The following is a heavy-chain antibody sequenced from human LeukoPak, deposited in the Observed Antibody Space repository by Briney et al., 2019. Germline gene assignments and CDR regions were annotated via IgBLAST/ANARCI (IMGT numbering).Heavy chain of an antibody. CDR2: ISAHNSNT. CDR1: GYTFTTYG. CDR3: ARQCGSLCPFDY. V-gene: IGHV1-18*01. Sequence: ASVKVSCKASGYTFTTYGISWVRQAPGHGLEWMGWISAHNSNTNYAQKFQGRVTMTTDTSTSTAYMELRSLGSDDTAVYYCARQCGSLCPFDYWGQGTLVTVSS. D-gene: IGHD1-26*01. J-gene: IGHJ4*02.